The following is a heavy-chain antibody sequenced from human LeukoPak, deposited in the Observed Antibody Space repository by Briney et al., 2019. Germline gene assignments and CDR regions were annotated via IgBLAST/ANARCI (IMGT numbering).Heavy chain of an antibody. CDR3: AKAEGPLYGSGNTLANYFDY. CDR1: GFTFSSYG. J-gene: IGHJ4*02. D-gene: IGHD3-10*01. CDR2: ISYDGSNK. V-gene: IGHV3-30*18. Sequence: GRSLRLSCAASGFTFSSYGMHWVRQAPGKGLEWVAVISYDGSNKYYADSVKGRFTISRDNSKNTLYLQMNSLRAEDTAAYYCAKAEGPLYGSGNTLANYFDYWGQGTLVTVSS.